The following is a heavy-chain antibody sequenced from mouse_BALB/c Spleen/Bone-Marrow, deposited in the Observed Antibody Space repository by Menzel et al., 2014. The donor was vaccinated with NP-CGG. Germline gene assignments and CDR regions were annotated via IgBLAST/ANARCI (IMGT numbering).Heavy chain of an antibody. CDR2: IDPANGNT. D-gene: IGHD2-14*01. J-gene: IGHJ1*01. V-gene: IGHV14-3*02. CDR1: GFNIKDTY. Sequence: VQLQQSGAELVKPGASVKLSCTASGFNIKDTYLHWVKQRPEQGLEWNGRIDPANGNTKYDPKFQGKATITADTSSNTAYLQLSSLTSEDTAVYFCASYRYAWYFDVWGAETTVTASS. CDR3: ASYRYAWYFDV.